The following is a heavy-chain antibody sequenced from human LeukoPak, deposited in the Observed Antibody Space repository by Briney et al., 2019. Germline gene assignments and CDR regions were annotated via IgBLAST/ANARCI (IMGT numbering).Heavy chain of an antibody. CDR2: IYPGDSDT. V-gene: IGHV5-51*01. J-gene: IGHJ4*02. Sequence: GESLKISCWGSGYSCTSYWIGWGRQMPGKGLEGMGSIYPGDSDTRYSPSFQGQVTISADKSISAVYLQWSPVKAGDTAVYYCPRHGTAMVGWYFHYWRQGPLVPVSS. CDR1: GYSCTSYW. D-gene: IGHD5-18*01. CDR3: PRHGTAMVGWYFHY.